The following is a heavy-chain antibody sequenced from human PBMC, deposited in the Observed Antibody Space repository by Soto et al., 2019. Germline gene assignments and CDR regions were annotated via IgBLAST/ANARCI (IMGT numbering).Heavy chain of an antibody. Sequence: QVQLVQSGAEMKKPGSSVKVSCKSSGGTFNTYAMNWVRQAPGQGPEWMGDISPMFGAANYAPKFQGRVTITADESTGTSYMQLSSLTSEDTALYFCAREVQGHTPAFVYWGQGTLVTVSS. CDR3: AREVQGHTPAFVY. V-gene: IGHV1-69*19. CDR1: GGTFNTYA. CDR2: ISPMFGAA. J-gene: IGHJ4*02.